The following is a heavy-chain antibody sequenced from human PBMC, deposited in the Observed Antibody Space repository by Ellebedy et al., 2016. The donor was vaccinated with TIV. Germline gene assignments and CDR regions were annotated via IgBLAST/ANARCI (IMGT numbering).Heavy chain of an antibody. CDR3: AKDGGSFSTDY. CDR2: INPTGTGT. V-gene: IGHV1-46*01. Sequence: AASVKVSCQASGYSFAPYYMHWARQAPEQRLEWVGIINPTGTGTIYAQKFQDRVTITRDTSTSTVYMEMSSLTSEDTAVYFCAKDGGSFSTDYWGQGTLVTVSS. CDR1: GYSFAPYY. D-gene: IGHD1-26*01. J-gene: IGHJ4*02.